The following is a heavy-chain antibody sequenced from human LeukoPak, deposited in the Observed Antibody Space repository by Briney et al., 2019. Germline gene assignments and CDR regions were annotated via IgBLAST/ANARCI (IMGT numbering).Heavy chain of an antibody. J-gene: IGHJ4*02. D-gene: IGHD2-2*01. CDR3: ARGFNYAFDY. CDR1: GFTFSVYE. V-gene: IGHV3-48*03. Sequence: QAGGSPRLSCAASGFTFSVYEMNWVRQAPGKGLEWFSYITSGGGTIYYADSVKGRFTISRDNAKNSLYLQMNSLRADDTATYYCARGFNYAFDYWGQGTLVTVSS. CDR2: ITSGGGTI.